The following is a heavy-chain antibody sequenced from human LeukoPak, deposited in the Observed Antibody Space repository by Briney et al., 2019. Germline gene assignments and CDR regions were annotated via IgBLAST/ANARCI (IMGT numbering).Heavy chain of an antibody. J-gene: IGHJ6*02. CDR2: INPSGGST. D-gene: IGHD2-2*01. Sequence: GASVKVSCKASGYTFTSYYMHWVRQAPGQELEWMGIINPSGGSTSYARKFQGRVTMTRDTSTSTVYMELSSLRSEDTAVYYCAGAVVVPLGAHMDVWGQGTTVTVSS. V-gene: IGHV1-46*01. CDR1: GYTFTSYY. CDR3: AGAVVVPLGAHMDV.